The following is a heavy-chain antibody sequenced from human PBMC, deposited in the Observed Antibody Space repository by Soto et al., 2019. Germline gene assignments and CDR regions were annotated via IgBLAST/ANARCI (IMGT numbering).Heavy chain of an antibody. CDR3: AKGLYYDYIWGGLGVSEALSN. CDR2: ISYDGSNK. V-gene: IGHV3-30*18. Sequence: QVQLVESGGGVVQPGRSLRLSCAASGFTFSSYGMHWVRQAPGKGLEWVAVISYDGSNKYYADSVKGRFTIYRDNSNNTLYLQMNSLRAEDTAVYYCAKGLYYDYIWGGLGVSEALSNWGQGTLVTVSS. D-gene: IGHD3-16*01. J-gene: IGHJ4*02. CDR1: GFTFSSYG.